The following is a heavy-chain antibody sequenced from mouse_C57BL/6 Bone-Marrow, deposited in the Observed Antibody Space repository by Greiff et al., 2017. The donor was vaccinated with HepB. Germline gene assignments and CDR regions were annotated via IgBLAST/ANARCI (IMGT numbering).Heavy chain of an antibody. V-gene: IGHV1-42*01. CDR1: GYSFTGYY. CDR3: ARSNYSNYVAY. D-gene: IGHD2-5*01. J-gene: IGHJ3*01. Sequence: EVQLQQSGPELVKPGASVKISCKASGYSFTGYYMNWVKQSPEKSLEWIGEINPSTGGTTYNQKFKAKATLTVDKSSSTAYMQLKSLTSEDSAVYYCARSNYSNYVAYWGQGTLVTVSA. CDR2: INPSTGGT.